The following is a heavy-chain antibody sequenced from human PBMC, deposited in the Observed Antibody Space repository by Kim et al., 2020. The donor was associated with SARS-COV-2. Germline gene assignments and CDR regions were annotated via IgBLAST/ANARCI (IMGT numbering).Heavy chain of an antibody. J-gene: IGHJ4*02. V-gene: IGHV3-23*01. CDR1: GFTFSNYA. Sequence: WGSLRLSCAASGFTFSNYAMTWVRQAPGKGLEWVSSISGTGGSTYHADSVKGRFTISRDNSKNTLYLQMNSLRAEDTAVYYCSKGGGSSCFDHWGQGTLVTVSS. CDR2: ISGTGGST. D-gene: IGHD2-15*01. CDR3: SKGGGSSCFDH.